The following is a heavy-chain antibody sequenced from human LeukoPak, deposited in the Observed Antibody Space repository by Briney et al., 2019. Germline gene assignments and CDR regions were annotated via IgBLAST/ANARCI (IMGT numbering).Heavy chain of an antibody. D-gene: IGHD6-25*01. V-gene: IGHV3-9*03. CDR1: GFNFDDYG. J-gene: IGHJ6*03. CDR2: ISWNSGSI. CDR3: AKGSGAHYYYMDV. Sequence: GGSLRLSCAASGFNFDDYGFHWVRQAPGKGLEWVSGISWNSGSIDYADSVKGRFTIPRDNAKNSLYLQMNSLRAEDMALYYCAKGSGAHYYYMDVWGKGTTVTVSS.